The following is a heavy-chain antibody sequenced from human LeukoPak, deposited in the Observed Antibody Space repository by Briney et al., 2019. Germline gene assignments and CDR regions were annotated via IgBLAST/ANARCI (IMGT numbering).Heavy chain of an antibody. CDR3: ARQGLYDSSDFWTFQH. CDR1: GFIFSDYY. CDR2: ISSSSGYK. D-gene: IGHD3/OR15-3a*01. Sequence: GGSLRLSCAASGFIFSDYYMSSVRQTPEKGLEWLSYISSSSGYKNYADSLKGRFTISRDNAKNSVYLQMNSLSAEDTAVYYCARQGLYDSSDFWTFQHWGQGTLVTVSS. V-gene: IGHV3-11*06. J-gene: IGHJ1*01.